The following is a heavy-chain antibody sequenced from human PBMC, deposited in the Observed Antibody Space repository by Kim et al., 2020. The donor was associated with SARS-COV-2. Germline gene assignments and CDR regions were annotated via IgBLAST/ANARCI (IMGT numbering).Heavy chain of an antibody. J-gene: IGHJ5*02. CDR1: GFSFSDYY. CDR3: ARDLFHYTIWSEFNPGCIDP. Sequence: GGSLRLSCAASGFSFSDYYMNWIRQAPGKGLEWVSYISNSGNTIKYADSVNGRFTISRDNAKNLLHLQMNSLRAEDTAIYYCARDLFHYTIWSEFNPGCIDPWGQGTLVIVSS. D-gene: IGHD3-3*01. V-gene: IGHV3-11*01. CDR2: ISNSGNTI.